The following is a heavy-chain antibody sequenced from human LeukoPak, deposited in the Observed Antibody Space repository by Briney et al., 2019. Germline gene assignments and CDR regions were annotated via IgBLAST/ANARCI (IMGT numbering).Heavy chain of an antibody. Sequence: SETLSLTCTVSGGSISSSSYYWGWIRQPPGKGLEWIGSIYYSGSTYYNPPLKSRVTIYVATSKNQFSLKLSSVTAADTAVYYCAGRAARFFDYWGQGILVTVSS. D-gene: IGHD6-25*01. CDR1: GGSISSSSYY. CDR2: IYYSGST. CDR3: AGRAARFFDY. J-gene: IGHJ4*02. V-gene: IGHV4-39*01.